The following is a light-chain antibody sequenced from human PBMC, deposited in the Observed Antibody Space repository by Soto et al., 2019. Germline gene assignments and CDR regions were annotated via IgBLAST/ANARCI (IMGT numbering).Light chain of an antibody. Sequence: DIQMTQSPSSLSASVGDRVTITCQASQDISNYLSWYQQKPGKAPKLLIDDASNLETGVPSRFSGSGSGTDFTFTISSLQPEDIATYYCQQYANLPLTFGGGTKVEIK. CDR1: QDISNY. CDR3: QQYANLPLT. V-gene: IGKV1-33*01. CDR2: DAS. J-gene: IGKJ4*01.